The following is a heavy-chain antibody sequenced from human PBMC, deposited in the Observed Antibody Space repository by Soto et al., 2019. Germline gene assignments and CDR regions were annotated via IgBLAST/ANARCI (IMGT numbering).Heavy chain of an antibody. D-gene: IGHD6-19*01. CDR2: IVVGSGKT. CDR1: GFTFSSSA. V-gene: IGHV1-58*02. J-gene: IGHJ5*02. CDR3: ARSVVARAGTYNWFDP. Sequence: SVKVSCKASGFTFSSSAIQWVRQARGQRLEWIGWIVVGSGKTNYAQKFQERVTITRDTSTSTVYMELSSLRSEDTAVYYCARSVVARAGTYNWFDPWGQGTLVTVSS.